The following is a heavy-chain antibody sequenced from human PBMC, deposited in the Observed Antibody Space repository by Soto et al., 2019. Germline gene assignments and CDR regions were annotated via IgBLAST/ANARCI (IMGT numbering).Heavy chain of an antibody. J-gene: IGHJ5*02. CDR2: ISPNGQGI. CDR3: AKEEVARWFDP. Sequence: PGGSLRLSCGVSGFTVTSNGVSWVRQAPGKGLEWVSAISPNGQGIWYADSVKGRFTISRDISRNTVFLQMDSLRAEDTAVYYCAKEEVARWFDPWGQGTLVTVSS. V-gene: IGHV3-23*01. CDR1: GFTVTSNG. D-gene: IGHD5-12*01.